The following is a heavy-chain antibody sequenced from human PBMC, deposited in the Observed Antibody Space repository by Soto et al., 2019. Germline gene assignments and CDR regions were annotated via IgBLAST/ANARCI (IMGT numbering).Heavy chain of an antibody. Sequence: EVQLVESGGGLVQPGGSLRLSCAASGFTFSSYWMSRVRQAPGRGLEWMANIKYDGSEKYYVDSVKGRLTISRDNAKNSLYLQMNSLRAEDTAVYYCASSPHKDSRPDYWGQGTLVTVSS. CDR2: IKYDGSEK. J-gene: IGHJ4*02. V-gene: IGHV3-7*03. D-gene: IGHD3-22*01. CDR3: ASSPHKDSRPDY. CDR1: GFTFSSYW.